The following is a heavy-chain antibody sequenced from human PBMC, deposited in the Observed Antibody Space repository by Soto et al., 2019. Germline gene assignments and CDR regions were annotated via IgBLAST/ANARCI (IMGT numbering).Heavy chain of an antibody. Sequence: SETLSLTCTVSGGSISSGGYYWSWIRQHPGKGLEWIGYIYYSGSTYYNPSLKSRVTISVDTSKNQFSLKLSSVTAADTAVYYCASGPMNWFDPWGQGTLVTVSS. CDR2: IYYSGST. CDR1: GGSISSGGYY. D-gene: IGHD2-2*01. J-gene: IGHJ5*02. V-gene: IGHV4-31*03. CDR3: ASGPMNWFDP.